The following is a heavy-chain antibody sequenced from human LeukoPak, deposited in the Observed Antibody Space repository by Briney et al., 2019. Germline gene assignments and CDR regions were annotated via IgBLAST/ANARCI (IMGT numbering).Heavy chain of an antibody. V-gene: IGHV5-51*03. CDR1: GYSFTTYW. D-gene: IGHD1-26*01. Sequence: KPGQSLKISCKGSGYSFTTYWVAWVRQMPGKGLEWMGTIYPTDSETTYSPSFQGHVTISVDESIGIAYLQWTSLKTSDTAIYYCARGGHENFDYRGEGTLVTVSS. CDR2: IYPTDSET. CDR3: ARGGHENFDY. J-gene: IGHJ4*02.